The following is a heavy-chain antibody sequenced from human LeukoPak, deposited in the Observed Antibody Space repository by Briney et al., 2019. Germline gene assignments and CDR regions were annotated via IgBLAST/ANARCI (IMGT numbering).Heavy chain of an antibody. CDR2: IIPIFGTA. CDR1: GGTFSSYA. Sequence: SVKVSCKASGGTFSSYAISWVRQAPGQGLEWMGGIIPIFGTANYAQKFQGRVTITADKSTSTAYMELSSLRSEDTAVYYCARELAGIAVADTNWFDPWGQGTLVTVSS. CDR3: ARELAGIAVADTNWFDP. J-gene: IGHJ5*02. V-gene: IGHV1-69*06. D-gene: IGHD6-19*01.